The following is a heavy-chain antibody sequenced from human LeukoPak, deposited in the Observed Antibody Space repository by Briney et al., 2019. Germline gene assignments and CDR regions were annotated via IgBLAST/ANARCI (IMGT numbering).Heavy chain of an antibody. J-gene: IGHJ4*02. CDR3: VKDRSSNWYSFDY. D-gene: IGHD6-13*01. Sequence: GGSLRLSCAASGGTTDDYGMSWVRQAPGKGLEWVSGINWDGTNTYYAESVKGRFTISRDSAEKSLYLQMNSLRDDDTAFYYCVKDRSSNWYSFDYWGQGTLVTVSS. CDR1: GGTTDDYG. V-gene: IGHV3-20*04. CDR2: INWDGTNT.